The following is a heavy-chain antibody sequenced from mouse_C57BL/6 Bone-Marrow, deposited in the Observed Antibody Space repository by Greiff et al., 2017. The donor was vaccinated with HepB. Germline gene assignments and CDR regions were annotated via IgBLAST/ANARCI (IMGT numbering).Heavy chain of an antibody. CDR3: AREGGYYYGSTGY. V-gene: IGHV1-55*01. Sequence: QVQLQQPGAELVKPGASVKMSCKASGYTFTSYWITWVKQRPGQGLEWIGDIYPGSGSTNYNEKFKSKAPLTVDTSSSTAYMQLSSLTSEDSAVYYCAREGGYYYGSTGYWGQGTTLTVSS. D-gene: IGHD1-1*01. CDR1: GYTFTSYW. J-gene: IGHJ2*01. CDR2: IYPGSGST.